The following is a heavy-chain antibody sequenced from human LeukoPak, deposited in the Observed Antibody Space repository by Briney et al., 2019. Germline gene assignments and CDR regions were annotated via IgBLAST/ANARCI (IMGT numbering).Heavy chain of an antibody. D-gene: IGHD5-12*01. V-gene: IGHV4-4*07. CDR1: GGSFSGYY. CDR3: ARDSVRLPFDY. J-gene: IGHJ4*02. CDR2: IYTSGST. Sequence: SETLSLTCAVSGGSFSGYYWSWIRQPAGKGLEWIGRIYTSGSTNYNPSLKSRVTMSVDTSKNKFSLKLSSVTAADTAVYYCARDSVRLPFDYWGQGTLVTVSS.